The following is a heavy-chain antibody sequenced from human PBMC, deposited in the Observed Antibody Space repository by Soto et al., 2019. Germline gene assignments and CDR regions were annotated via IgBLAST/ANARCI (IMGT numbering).Heavy chain of an antibody. CDR3: ARVSQELWSAFDV. CDR2: ISASGGST. J-gene: IGHJ3*01. Sequence: PGGSLRLSCAASGFTFSSYAMSWVRQAPGMGLAWVSGISASGGSTYYADSVKGRFTISRDNAKNTLSLQMNSLRAEDTGLYFCARVSQELWSAFDVWGRGTMVTVSS. V-gene: IGHV3-23*01. CDR1: GFTFSSYA. D-gene: IGHD3-16*01.